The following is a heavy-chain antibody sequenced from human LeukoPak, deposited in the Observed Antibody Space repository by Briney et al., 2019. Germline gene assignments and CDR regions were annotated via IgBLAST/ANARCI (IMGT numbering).Heavy chain of an antibody. CDR2: IYYSGST. D-gene: IGHD6-13*01. J-gene: IGHJ4*02. CDR1: GGSISSYY. CDR3: ARGIAAAGLYLDY. V-gene: IGHV4-59*01. Sequence: SETLSLTCTVSGGSISSYYWSWIRQPPGKGLEWIGYIYYSGSTNYNPSLKSRVTISVDTSKNQFSLKLSSVTAADTAVYYCARGIAAAGLYLDYWGQGTLVTVSS.